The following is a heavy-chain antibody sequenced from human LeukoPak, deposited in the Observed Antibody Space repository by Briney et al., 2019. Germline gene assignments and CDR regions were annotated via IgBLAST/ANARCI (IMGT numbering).Heavy chain of an antibody. CDR1: GYTFTSYY. Sequence: ASVKVSCKASGYTFTSYYMHWVRQAPGQGLGWMGIINPSGGSTSYAQKFQGRVTMTRDTCTSTVYMELSSLRSEDTAVYYCARDIGSGYYLLDYWGQGTLVTVSS. J-gene: IGHJ4*02. D-gene: IGHD3-22*01. CDR2: INPSGGST. CDR3: ARDIGSGYYLLDY. V-gene: IGHV1-46*01.